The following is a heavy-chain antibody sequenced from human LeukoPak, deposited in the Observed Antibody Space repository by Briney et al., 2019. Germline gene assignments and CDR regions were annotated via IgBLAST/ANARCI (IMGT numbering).Heavy chain of an antibody. CDR1: GFTFSNAW. Sequence: GGSLRLSCAASGFTFSNAWMSWVRQAPGKGLEWVGRIKSRTDGGTTDYVAPVKGRFTISRDDSKNTLYLQMNSLKTEDTAVYYCTTLPILRGYYFDYWGQGTLVTVSS. CDR3: TTLPILRGYYFDY. V-gene: IGHV3-15*01. J-gene: IGHJ4*02. CDR2: IKSRTDGGTT.